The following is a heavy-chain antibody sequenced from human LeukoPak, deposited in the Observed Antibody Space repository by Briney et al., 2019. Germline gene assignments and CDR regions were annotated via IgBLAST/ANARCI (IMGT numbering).Heavy chain of an antibody. CDR3: AKRAHSSSSGSAFDV. D-gene: IGHD6-6*01. V-gene: IGHV3-30*18. J-gene: IGHJ3*01. Sequence: GGSMRLSCAASGFTFSGYGMHWVRQAPGKGLEWVAAISYDGSNKFYAGSVKGRFTISRDSSMNMLYLHMNSLRTEDTAVYYCAKRAHSSSSGSAFDVWGQGTTVTVSS. CDR1: GFTFSGYG. CDR2: ISYDGSNK.